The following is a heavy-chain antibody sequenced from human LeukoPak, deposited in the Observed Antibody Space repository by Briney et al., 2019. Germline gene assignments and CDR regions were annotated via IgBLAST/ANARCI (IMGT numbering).Heavy chain of an antibody. CDR3: ATGAGAYDYGGKGIDY. Sequence: ASVTVSCKASGGTFSSYAISWVRQAPGQGLEWMGRIIPIFGTANYAQKFQGRVTITADKSTSTAYMELSSLRSEDTAVYYCATGAGAYDYGGKGIDYWGQGTLVTVSS. J-gene: IGHJ4*02. CDR1: GGTFSSYA. D-gene: IGHD4-23*01. CDR2: IIPIFGTA. V-gene: IGHV1-69*06.